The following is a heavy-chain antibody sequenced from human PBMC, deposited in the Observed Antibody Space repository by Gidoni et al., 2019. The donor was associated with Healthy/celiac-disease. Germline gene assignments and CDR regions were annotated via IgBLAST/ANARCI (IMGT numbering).Heavy chain of an antibody. J-gene: IGHJ5*02. CDR3: ARKRYLGVFDP. CDR1: GFTFSSYD. D-gene: IGHD3-9*01. CDR2: IGTAGDT. Sequence: EVQLVESGGGLVQPGGSLRLSGAASGFTFSSYDMHWVRQATGKGLEWVSAIGTAGDTYYPGSVKGRFTISRENAKNSLYLQMNSLRAEDTAVYYCARKRYLGVFDPWGQGTLVTVSS. V-gene: IGHV3-13*01.